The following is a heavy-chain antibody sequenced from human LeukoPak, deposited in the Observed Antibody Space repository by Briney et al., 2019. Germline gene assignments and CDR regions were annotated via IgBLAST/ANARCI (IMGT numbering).Heavy chain of an antibody. V-gene: IGHV4-34*01. CDR1: GGSFSGYY. Sequence: PSETLSLTCAVYGGSFSGYYWSWIRQPPGKGLEWIGEINHSGSTNYNPFLKSRVTISVDTSKNQFSLKLSSVTAADTAVYYCARGFGWERERGYSSSWYRAGRFDYWGQGTLVTVSS. CDR3: ARGFGWERERGYSSSWYRAGRFDY. D-gene: IGHD6-13*01. CDR2: INHSGST. J-gene: IGHJ4*02.